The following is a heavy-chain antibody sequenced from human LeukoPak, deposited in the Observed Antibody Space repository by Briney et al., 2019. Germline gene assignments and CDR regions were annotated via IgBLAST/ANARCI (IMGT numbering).Heavy chain of an antibody. V-gene: IGHV4-61*01. CDR2: IYYSGST. CDR1: GGSVSSGSYY. CDR3: ASHGSLPGDAFDI. D-gene: IGHD3-10*01. Sequence: PSETLSLTCTVSGGSVSSGSYYWSWIRQPPGKGLEWIGYIYYSGSTNYNPSLKSRVTISVDTSKNQFSLKLSSVTAADTAVYYCASHGSLPGDAFDIWGQGTMVTVSS. J-gene: IGHJ3*02.